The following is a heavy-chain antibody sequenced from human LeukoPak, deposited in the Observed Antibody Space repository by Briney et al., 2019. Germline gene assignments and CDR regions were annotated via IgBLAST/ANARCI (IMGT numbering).Heavy chain of an antibody. D-gene: IGHD5-18*01. CDR2: IYYSKNT. J-gene: IGHJ4*02. CDR3: VSPRGFSYGYFDH. Sequence: PSETLSRTCTVSGGSISSSSAYWGWIRQPPGKGLEWIGSIYYSKNTYYNPSLKSRVTISADTSKNQFSLTLGSVSATDTAVYYCVSPRGFSYGYFDHWGQGTLVTVSS. V-gene: IGHV4-39*01. CDR1: GGSISSSSAY.